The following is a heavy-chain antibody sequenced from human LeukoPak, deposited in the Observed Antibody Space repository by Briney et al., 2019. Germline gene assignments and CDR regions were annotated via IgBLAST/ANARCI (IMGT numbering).Heavy chain of an antibody. Sequence: GSLRLSCAASGFTFTNAWMTWVRQAPGKGLEWVGRIKSKGDGETTDYAAPVKGRFSMSRDDSKATMYLQMYSLEAEDTAVYYCTTDLGLTMIRGVIVDWGQGALVTVSS. J-gene: IGHJ4*02. V-gene: IGHV3-15*01. CDR3: TTDLGLTMIRGVIVD. CDR1: GFTFTNAW. CDR2: IKSKGDGETT. D-gene: IGHD3-10*01.